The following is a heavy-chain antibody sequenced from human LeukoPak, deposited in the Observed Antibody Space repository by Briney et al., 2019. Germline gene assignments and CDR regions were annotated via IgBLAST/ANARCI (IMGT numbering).Heavy chain of an antibody. CDR2: VNTDSTYI. CDR1: GFTFSSYS. CDR3: ARGFFYGDPFFDY. Sequence: GGSLRLSCAASGFTFSSYSMNWVRQAPGKSLEWVASVNTDSTYIYYADSMKGRFTISRDNAKNSLYLQMNSLRAEDTAVYYCARGFFYGDPFFDYWGQGSLVTVSS. V-gene: IGHV3-21*06. D-gene: IGHD2/OR15-2a*01. J-gene: IGHJ4*02.